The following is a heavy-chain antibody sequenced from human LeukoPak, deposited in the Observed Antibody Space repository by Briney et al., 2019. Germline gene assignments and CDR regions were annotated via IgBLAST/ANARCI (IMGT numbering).Heavy chain of an antibody. V-gene: IGHV3-30-3*01. Sequence: SLRLSCAASGFTFSSYAMHWVRQAPGKGLEWVAVIPYDGSNKYYADSVKGRFTISRDNSKNTLYLQMNSLRAEDTAVYYCARESSTGGMDVWGQGTTVTVSS. J-gene: IGHJ6*02. CDR1: GFTFSSYA. CDR3: ARESSTGGMDV. D-gene: IGHD2-2*01. CDR2: IPYDGSNK.